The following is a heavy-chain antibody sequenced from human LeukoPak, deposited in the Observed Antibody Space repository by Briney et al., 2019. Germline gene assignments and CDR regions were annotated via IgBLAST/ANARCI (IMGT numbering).Heavy chain of an antibody. CDR2: INPNSGHT. J-gene: IGHJ5*02. Sequence: ASVKVSCKASGNTLSNYDVNWLRQATGQGLEWMGWINPNSGHTGYAQKFQGRVTITRNTSISTAYMELCSLRSEDTAVYYCARGGKDDYGDPNWFDPWGQGTLVTVSS. CDR1: GNTLSNYD. D-gene: IGHD4-17*01. V-gene: IGHV1-8*01. CDR3: ARGGKDDYGDPNWFDP.